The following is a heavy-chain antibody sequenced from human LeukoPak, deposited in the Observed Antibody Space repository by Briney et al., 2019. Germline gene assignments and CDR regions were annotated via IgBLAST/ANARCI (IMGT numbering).Heavy chain of an antibody. CDR3: ARQGRGDY. CDR1: IDSFTNYY. V-gene: IGHV4-34*01. CDR2: INHSGST. J-gene: IGHJ4*02. Sequence: SETLSLTCAVYIDSFTNYYWNWIRQPPGKGLEWIGEINHSGSTNYNPSLKSRVTISVDTSKNQFSLKLSSVTAADTAVYYCARQGRGDYWGQGTLVTVSS.